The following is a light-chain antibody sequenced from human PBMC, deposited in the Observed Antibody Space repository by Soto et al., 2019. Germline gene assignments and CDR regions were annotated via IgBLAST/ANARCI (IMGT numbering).Light chain of an antibody. CDR3: SSYSSSHTHVV. CDR1: SSDVGDFNY. J-gene: IGLJ2*01. Sequence: QSALTQPASVSGSPGRSVTISCTGTSSDVGDFNYVSWYQHLPGRAPKLIIYDVTNRPSGISYRFSASKSGRTASLTISGLQAEDEAYYYCSSYSSSHTHVVFGGGTQLTVL. CDR2: DVT. V-gene: IGLV2-14*03.